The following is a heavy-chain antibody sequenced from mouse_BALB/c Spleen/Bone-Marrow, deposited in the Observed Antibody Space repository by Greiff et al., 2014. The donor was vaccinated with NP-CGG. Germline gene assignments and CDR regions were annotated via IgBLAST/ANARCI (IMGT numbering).Heavy chain of an antibody. J-gene: IGHJ1*01. CDR3: ARSREGYFDV. V-gene: IGHV1S41*01. CDR2: IAPGSGST. Sequence: DLVKPGASVKLSCKASGYTFTSYWINWIKQRPGQGLEWIGRIAPGSGSTYYNEMFKGKATLTVDTSSSTAYVQLSSLSSEDSAVYFWARSREGYFDVGGAGTTVTVSS. CDR1: GYTFTSYW.